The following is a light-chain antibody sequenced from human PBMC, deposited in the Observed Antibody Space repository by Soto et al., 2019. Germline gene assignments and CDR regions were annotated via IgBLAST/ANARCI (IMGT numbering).Light chain of an antibody. CDR1: RSLDSGQ. Sequence: EIVLTQSPGTLSLSPGESATLSCRASRSLDSGQLAWYQQKVGRAPRLLIHDAFMRATGIPDRFSGSGSGTDFTLTIARLEPEDFAVYYCQQYGYSFWTFGQGTKVDIK. CDR3: QQYGYSFWT. V-gene: IGKV3-20*01. J-gene: IGKJ1*01. CDR2: DAF.